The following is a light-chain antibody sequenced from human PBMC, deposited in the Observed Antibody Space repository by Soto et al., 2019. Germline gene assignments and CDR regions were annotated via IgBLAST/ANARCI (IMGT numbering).Light chain of an antibody. J-gene: IGKJ5*01. CDR2: DAS. Sequence: EIVLTQSPGTLSLSPGQRATLSCRASQSVSRYLAWYQHKSGQAPRLLIYDASNRATGIPARFSGSGSGTDFTLTISSLEPEDFAVYYCQQRTFGPGTRLEIK. V-gene: IGKV3-11*01. CDR3: QQRT. CDR1: QSVSRY.